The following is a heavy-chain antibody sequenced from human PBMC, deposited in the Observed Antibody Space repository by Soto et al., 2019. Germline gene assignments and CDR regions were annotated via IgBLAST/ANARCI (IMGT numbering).Heavy chain of an antibody. D-gene: IGHD3-16*02. CDR3: ARDGSDDYVWGSYRS. J-gene: IGHJ5*02. Sequence: QVQLVQSGAEVKKPGSSVKVSCKASGGTFSNFGISWVRQAPGQGLEWMGGIIPSFDAAIYAQKLQGGVIITADGSTRTAYMAVISLRSEDTAVYYCARDGSDDYVWGSYRSLGEGTPVTVSS. CDR2: IIPSFDAA. CDR1: GGTFSNFG. V-gene: IGHV1-69*01.